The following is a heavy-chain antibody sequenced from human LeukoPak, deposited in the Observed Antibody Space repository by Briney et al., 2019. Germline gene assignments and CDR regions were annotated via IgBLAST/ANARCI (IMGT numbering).Heavy chain of an antibody. CDR3: ARDTTAMWDY. Sequence: GGSLRLSCAASGFAFSDYCMSWVRQAPGKGLEWVANIKQDGSEKYYVDSVKGRFTISRDNAKNSLYLQMNSLRAEDTAVYYCARDTTAMWDYWGQGTLVTVSS. CDR1: GFAFSDYC. CDR2: IKQDGSEK. J-gene: IGHJ4*02. V-gene: IGHV3-7*01. D-gene: IGHD5-18*01.